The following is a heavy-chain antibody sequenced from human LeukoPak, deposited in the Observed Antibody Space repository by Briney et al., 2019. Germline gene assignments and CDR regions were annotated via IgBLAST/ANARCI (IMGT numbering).Heavy chain of an antibody. CDR2: ISTTSSYI. D-gene: IGHD3-10*01. J-gene: IGHJ4*02. CDR3: ATAYSNYGYCLDY. Sequence: GGSLRLSCAASGFTFSSYTMNWVRQAPGKGLEWVSSISTTSSYIYYADSVKGRFTISRDNAKDSLYLQMNSLRAEDTAVYYCATAYSNYGYCLDYWGQGSLVTVFS. V-gene: IGHV3-21*01. CDR1: GFTFSSYT.